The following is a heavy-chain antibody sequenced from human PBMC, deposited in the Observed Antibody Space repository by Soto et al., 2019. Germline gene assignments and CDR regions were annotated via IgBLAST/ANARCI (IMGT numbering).Heavy chain of an antibody. CDR1: GFTFSSYW. CDR2: INGDGSRT. CDR3: ANGQASIGTDV. J-gene: IGHJ6*02. D-gene: IGHD1-26*01. Sequence: PGGSLRLSCAASGFTFSSYWMHWVRQAPGKELVWVSRINGDGSRTTYADSVKGRFTISRDNAKNTLYLQMNSLTAEDTAVYYCANGQASIGTDVWGQGTTVTVSS. V-gene: IGHV3-74*01.